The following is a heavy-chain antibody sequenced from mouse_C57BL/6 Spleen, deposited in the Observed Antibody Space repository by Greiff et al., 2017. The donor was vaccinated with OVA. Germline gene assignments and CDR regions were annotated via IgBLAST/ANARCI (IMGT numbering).Heavy chain of an antibody. J-gene: IGHJ4*01. CDR1: GYTFTSYW. CDR3: AGYSNYQGAMDY. Sequence: QVQLQQSGAELVKPGASVKMSCKASGYTFTSYWITWVKQRPGQGLEWIGDIYPGSGSTNYNEKFKSKATLTVDTSSSTAYMQLSSLTSEDSAVYYCAGYSNYQGAMDYWGQGTSVTVSS. D-gene: IGHD2-5*01. V-gene: IGHV1-55*01. CDR2: IYPGSGST.